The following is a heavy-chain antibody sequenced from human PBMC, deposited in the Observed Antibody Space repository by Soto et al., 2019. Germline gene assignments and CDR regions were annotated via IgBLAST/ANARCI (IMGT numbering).Heavy chain of an antibody. D-gene: IGHD3-3*01. CDR3: ARGILRFLETYYYYYMDV. Sequence: ASVKVSCKASGYTFTSYGISWVRQAPGQGLEWMGWISAYNGNTNYAQKLQGRVTMTTDTSTSTAYMELSSLRSEDTAVYYCARGILRFLETYYYYYMDVWGKGTTVTVSS. J-gene: IGHJ6*03. CDR1: GYTFTSYG. V-gene: IGHV1-18*01. CDR2: ISAYNGNT.